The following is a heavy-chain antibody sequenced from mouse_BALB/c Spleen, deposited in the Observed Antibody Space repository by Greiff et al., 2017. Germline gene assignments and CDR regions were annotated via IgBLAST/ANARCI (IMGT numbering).Heavy chain of an antibody. CDR2: INPSNGGT. J-gene: IGHJ4*01. V-gene: IGHV1S81*02. D-gene: IGHD1-2*01. CDR3: TRTPTATGYAMDY. Sequence: VQLQQSGAELVKPGASVKLSCKASGYTFTSYYMYWVKQRPGQGLEWIGEINPSNGGTNFNEKFKSKATLTVDKSSSTAYMQLSSLTSEDSAVYYCTRTPTATGYAMDYWGQGTSVTVSS. CDR1: GYTFTSYY.